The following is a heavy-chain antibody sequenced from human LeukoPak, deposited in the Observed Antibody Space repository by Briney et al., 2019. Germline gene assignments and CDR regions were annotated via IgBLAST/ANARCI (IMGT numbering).Heavy chain of an antibody. CDR3: AKAHAEGGRGYSYAPLRN. CDR2: ISGRGGST. J-gene: IGHJ4*02. Sequence: GGSLRLSCAASGFTFNDYAMTWVRHAPGKGLEWVSAISGRGGSTYYADSVQGRFTISRDNSNNTLYLQMNSLRAGDTAVYYCAKAHAEGGRGYSYAPLRNWGQGTLVTVSS. V-gene: IGHV3-23*01. D-gene: IGHD5-18*01. CDR1: GFTFNDYA.